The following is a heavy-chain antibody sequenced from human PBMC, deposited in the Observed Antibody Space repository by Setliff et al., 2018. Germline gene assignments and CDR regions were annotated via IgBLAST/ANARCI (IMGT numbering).Heavy chain of an antibody. J-gene: IGHJ4*02. CDR3: ATGGYSGYDYVY. CDR1: GYTLTKLS. Sequence: ASVKVSCKVSGYTLTKLSMHWVRQAPGKGLEWMGGFDPEDGETIYAQKFQGRVTMTEDTSTDTAYMELSSLRSEDTAVYYCATGGYSGYDYVYWGQGTLVTVSS. V-gene: IGHV1-24*01. CDR2: FDPEDGET. D-gene: IGHD5-12*01.